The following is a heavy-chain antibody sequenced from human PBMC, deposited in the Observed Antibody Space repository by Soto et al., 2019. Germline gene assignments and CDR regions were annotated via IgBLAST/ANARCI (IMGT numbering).Heavy chain of an antibody. D-gene: IGHD3-16*01. CDR2: INPNSGDT. V-gene: IGHV1-2*04. CDR3: AVGGKDNWFDP. J-gene: IGHJ5*02. Sequence: QVQLVQSGAEVKKPGASVKVSCKASGYTFTGYYMHWVRQAPGQGLEWMGWINPNSGDTNYAQKFQGWVTMTRDTSISTAYMELSRLRSDDTAVYYCAVGGKDNWFDPWGQGTLVTVSS. CDR1: GYTFTGYY.